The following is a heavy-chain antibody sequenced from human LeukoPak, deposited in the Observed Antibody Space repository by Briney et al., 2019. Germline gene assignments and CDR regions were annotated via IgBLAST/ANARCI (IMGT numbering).Heavy chain of an antibody. CDR1: GFTFSSYW. D-gene: IGHD2-15*01. CDR3: AVLAVPAVGY. J-gene: IGHJ4*02. CDR2: IRASGDRT. V-gene: IGHV3-23*01. Sequence: GGSLRLSCAASGFTFSSYWMNWVRQAPGKGLEWVSTIRASGDRTYYAESVKGRFTMSGDKSKNTLYLQMSNLRAEDTAVYHCAVLAVPAVGYWGQGTLVIVSS.